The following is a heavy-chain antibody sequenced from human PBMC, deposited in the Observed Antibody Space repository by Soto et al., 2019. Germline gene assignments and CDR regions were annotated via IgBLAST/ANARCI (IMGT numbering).Heavy chain of an antibody. V-gene: IGHV4-31*03. CDR1: GSSITGGFSY. CDR2: IYYSGTA. J-gene: IGHJ6*03. CDR3: ARSLPGGTVFYMDF. D-gene: IGHD1-26*01. Sequence: QLQLRESGPGLVQPAQTLSLTCTVAGSSITGGFSYWTWVRQHPGKGLEWVGHIYYSGTAYYNPSLKSRVALSVDPSQNRFSLKLSSVTAADTAIYFCARSLPGGTVFYMDFWGEGTTVTVSS.